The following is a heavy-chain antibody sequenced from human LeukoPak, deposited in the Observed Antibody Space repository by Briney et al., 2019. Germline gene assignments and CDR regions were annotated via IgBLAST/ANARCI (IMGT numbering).Heavy chain of an antibody. CDR1: GYPISSGYY. J-gene: IGHJ3*02. CDR2: IYHRGST. Sequence: SEALSLTCTVSGYPISSGYYWGWIRQPPGKGLEWIGGIYHRGSTYYNPSLKSRVTISVDTSKNQFSLKLNSVTAADTAVYYCARYRNCGSDCYDAFDIWGQGTMVTVSS. V-gene: IGHV4-38-2*02. CDR3: ARYRNCGSDCYDAFDI. D-gene: IGHD2-21*02.